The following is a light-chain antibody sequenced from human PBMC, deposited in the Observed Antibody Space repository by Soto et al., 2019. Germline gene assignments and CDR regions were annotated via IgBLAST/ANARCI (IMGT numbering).Light chain of an antibody. V-gene: IGLV7-43*01. CDR2: STS. CDR3: LLYYGGAQPVV. CDR1: TGAVTSGYY. Sequence: QAVVTQEPSLTVSPGGTVTLTCASSTGAVTSGYYPNWFQQKPGQAPRVLIYSTSNKHSWTPARFSGSLLGGKAALTLSGVQPEDEAEYYCLLYYGGAQPVVFGGGTKVTVL. J-gene: IGLJ2*01.